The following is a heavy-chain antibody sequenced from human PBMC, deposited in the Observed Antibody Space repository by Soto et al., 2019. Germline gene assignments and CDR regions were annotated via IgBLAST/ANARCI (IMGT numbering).Heavy chain of an antibody. CDR2: IIPIFGTA. CDR1: GGTFSSYA. V-gene: IGHV1-69*13. CDR3: GREKSGYYDSSGYYFDY. D-gene: IGHD3-22*01. J-gene: IGHJ4*02. Sequence: ASVKVSCKASGGTFSSYAISWVRQAPGQGLEWMGGIIPIFGTANYAQKFQGRVTITADESTSTAYMELSSLRSEDTAVYYCGREKSGYYDSSGYYFDYWGQGTLVTVSS.